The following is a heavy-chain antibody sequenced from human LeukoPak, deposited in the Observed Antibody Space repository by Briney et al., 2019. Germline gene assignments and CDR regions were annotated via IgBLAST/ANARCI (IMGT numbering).Heavy chain of an antibody. CDR1: GFTFSSYS. V-gene: IGHV3-21*01. Sequence: GGALRVSCAASGFTFSSYSVNWVRQAPGKGLEWVSSISSSSSYIYYADSVKGRFTISRDNAKNSLYLQMNSLRAEDTAVYYCARDIGWELVDAFDIWGQGTMVTVSS. J-gene: IGHJ3*02. D-gene: IGHD1-26*01. CDR2: ISSSSSYI. CDR3: ARDIGWELVDAFDI.